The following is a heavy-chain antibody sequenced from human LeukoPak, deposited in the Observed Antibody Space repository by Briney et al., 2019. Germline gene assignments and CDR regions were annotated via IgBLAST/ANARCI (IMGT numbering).Heavy chain of an antibody. CDR2: INPSGGST. V-gene: IGHV1-46*01. Sequence: ASVKVSCKASGFTFTSYYMHWVRQAPGQGLEWMGIINPSGGSTSYAQKFQGRVTMTRDTSTSTVYMELSRLRSDDSAVYYCARFDQVSETAGGYWGQGTLVTVSS. D-gene: IGHD5/OR15-5a*01. CDR1: GFTFTSYY. J-gene: IGHJ4*02. CDR3: ARFDQVSETAGGY.